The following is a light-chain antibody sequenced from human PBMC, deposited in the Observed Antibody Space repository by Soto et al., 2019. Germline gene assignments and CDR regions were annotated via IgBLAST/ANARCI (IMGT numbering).Light chain of an antibody. CDR1: SSNIGRNT. CDR2: SSD. J-gene: IGLJ3*02. Sequence: QSVLTQPPSASGTPGQRVTISFSGSSSNIGRNTVKWYRQLPGTAPKLLIGSSDQRPSGVPDRFSGSQSGTSASLAISGLQSEDEADYICAAGDDSLNAWAFGGGTKLTVL. CDR3: AAGDDSLNAWA. V-gene: IGLV1-44*01.